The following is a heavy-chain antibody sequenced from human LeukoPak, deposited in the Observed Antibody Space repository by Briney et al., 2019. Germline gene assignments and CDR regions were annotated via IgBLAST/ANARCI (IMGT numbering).Heavy chain of an antibody. CDR3: ARDLMTTVTTSSWLLGY. CDR2: FDPEDGET. V-gene: IGHV1-24*01. J-gene: IGHJ4*02. CDR1: GYTLTELS. D-gene: IGHD4-17*01. Sequence: ASVKVSCKVSGYTLTELSMHWVRQAPGKGLEWMGGFDPEDGETIYAQKFQGRVTMTEDTSTDTAYMELSSLRSDDTAVYYCARDLMTTVTTSSWLLGYWGQGTLVTVSS.